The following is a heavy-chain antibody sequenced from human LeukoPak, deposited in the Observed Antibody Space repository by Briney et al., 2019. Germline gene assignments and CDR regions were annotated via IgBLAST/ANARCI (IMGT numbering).Heavy chain of an antibody. J-gene: IGHJ5*02. D-gene: IGHD3-10*01. V-gene: IGHV1-46*01. CDR1: GYTFTSYY. Sequence: ASVKFSSKVSGYTFTSYYMHWVRHAPGQGLEWMGMINPSGGSTSYAQKCQGRVTMTRDTSTSTVYMELSSLSSEDTAVYYCAREDGYGSSGYNWFDPWGQGTWSPSPQ. CDR3: AREDGYGSSGYNWFDP. CDR2: INPSGGST.